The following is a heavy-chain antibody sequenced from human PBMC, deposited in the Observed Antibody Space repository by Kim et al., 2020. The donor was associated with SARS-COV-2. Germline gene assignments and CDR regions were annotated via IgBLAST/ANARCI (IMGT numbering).Heavy chain of an antibody. V-gene: IGHV3-43D*03. CDR2: ISWDGGST. J-gene: IGHJ4*02. CDR3: AKDMTGMATKPNPDY. CDR1: GFTFDDYA. Sequence: GGSLRLSCAASGFTFDDYAMHWVSQAPGKGLEWVSRISWDGGSTYYADSVKGRFTISRDNSKNSLYLQMNSLRAEDTALYYCAKDMTGMATKPNPDYWGQGTLVTVSS. D-gene: IGHD5-12*01.